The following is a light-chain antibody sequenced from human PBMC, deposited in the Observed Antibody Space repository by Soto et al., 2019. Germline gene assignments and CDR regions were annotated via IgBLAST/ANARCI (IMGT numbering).Light chain of an antibody. CDR3: QQRSNWAT. J-gene: IGKJ3*01. CDR1: QTVSSNY. CDR2: GAS. V-gene: IGKV3D-20*02. Sequence: EIILTQSPDTLSLSPGERATLSCRASQTVSSNYLAWCQQRPGQAPRLLIYGASTRATGIPARFSGSGSGTEFTLTISSLQSEDFAVYYCQQRSNWATFGPGTKGDIK.